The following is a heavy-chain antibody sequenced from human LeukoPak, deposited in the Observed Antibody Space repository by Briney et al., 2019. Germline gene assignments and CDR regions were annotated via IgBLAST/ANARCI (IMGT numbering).Heavy chain of an antibody. CDR1: GFTFSDYA. D-gene: IGHD1-14*01. Sequence: GGSLRLSCAASGFTFSDYAIHWVRQAPGKGLEYVSAISSNGRSTYYADSVKGRFTISRDNSQNTLYLQMSSLRAEDTAVYYCVKDRTGGRVAFDIWGQGTMVTVSS. V-gene: IGHV3-64D*09. CDR3: VKDRTGGRVAFDI. CDR2: ISSNGRST. J-gene: IGHJ3*02.